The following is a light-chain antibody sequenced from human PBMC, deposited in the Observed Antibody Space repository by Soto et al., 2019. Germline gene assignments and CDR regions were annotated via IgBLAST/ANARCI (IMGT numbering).Light chain of an antibody. CDR1: SSDVGGYNY. J-gene: IGLJ1*01. CDR2: EVS. V-gene: IGLV2-14*01. CDR3: SSYTSSSTPFV. Sequence: QSVITHPASVSGSPGQSITISCTGTSSDVGGYNYVSWYQQHPGKAPKLMIYEVSNRPSGVSNRFSGSKSGNTASLTISGLQAEDEADYYCSSYTSSSTPFVFGTGTKVTVL.